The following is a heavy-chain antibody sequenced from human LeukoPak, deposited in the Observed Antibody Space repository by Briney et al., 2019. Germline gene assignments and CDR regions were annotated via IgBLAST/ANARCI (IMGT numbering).Heavy chain of an antibody. CDR2: IKQDGSEK. V-gene: IGHV3-7*01. Sequence: GGSLRLSCAASGFTFSSYWMSWVRQAPGKGLEWVANIKQDGSEKYYVDSVKGRFTISRDNAKNSLYLQMNSLRAEDTAVYYCARDRAYGDPNWFDPWGQGTLVTVSS. CDR1: GFTFSSYW. CDR3: ARDRAYGDPNWFDP. J-gene: IGHJ5*02. D-gene: IGHD4-17*01.